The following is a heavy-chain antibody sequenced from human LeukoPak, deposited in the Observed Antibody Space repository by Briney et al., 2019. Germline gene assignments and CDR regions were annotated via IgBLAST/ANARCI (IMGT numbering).Heavy chain of an antibody. CDR3: ARDYHFDY. Sequence: GGSLRLSCAASGFTFSNYAMSWVRQAPGKGLEWVSAISGSGVSTYYAASVKGRFTISRDNSKNTLYLQMNSLRVEDTAVYYCARDYHFDYWGQGTLVTVSS. D-gene: IGHD3-16*02. V-gene: IGHV3-23*01. J-gene: IGHJ4*02. CDR1: GFTFSNYA. CDR2: ISGSGVST.